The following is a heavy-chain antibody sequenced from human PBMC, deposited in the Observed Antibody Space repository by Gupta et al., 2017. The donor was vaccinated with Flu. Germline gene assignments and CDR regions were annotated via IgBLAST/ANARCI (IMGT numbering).Heavy chain of an antibody. CDR2: SIPRFGAT. CDR3: ARDQSVVAARQASDNWFDP. D-gene: IGHD6-6*01. J-gene: IGHJ5*02. Sequence: WGRQAPGRGFEWWGGSIPRFGATNDAQRFQGRVTISADIATSTAYLELSDLNSGDTAVYYCARDQSVVAARQASDNWFDPWGQGTLVTVSS. V-gene: IGHV1-69*06.